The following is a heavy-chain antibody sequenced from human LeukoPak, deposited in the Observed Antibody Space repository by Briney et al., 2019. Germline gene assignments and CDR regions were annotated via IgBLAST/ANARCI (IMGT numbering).Heavy chain of an antibody. D-gene: IGHD5-18*01. CDR2: INHSGST. Sequence: SETLSLTCAVYGGSFSGYYWSWIRQPPGKGLEWIGEINHSGSTNYNPSLKSRVTISVDTSKNQFSLKLSSVTAADTAVYYCARPLRGYSYGSRAFDIWGQGTMVTVSS. CDR1: GGSFSGYY. CDR3: ARPLRGYSYGSRAFDI. J-gene: IGHJ3*02. V-gene: IGHV4-34*01.